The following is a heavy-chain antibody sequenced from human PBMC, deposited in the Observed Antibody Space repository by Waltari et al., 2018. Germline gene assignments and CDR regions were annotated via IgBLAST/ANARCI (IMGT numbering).Heavy chain of an antibody. CDR2: ISGSGGST. J-gene: IGHJ4*02. V-gene: IGHV3-23*04. D-gene: IGHD4-17*01. CDR1: GFTFSSYA. Sequence: EVQLVESGGGLVQPGGSLRLSCAASGFTFSSYAMSWVRQAPGKGLEWVSAISGSGGSTYYADSVKGRFTISRDNSKNTLYLQMNSLRAEDTAVYYCAKDYVGDYGDYSGVSPFDYWGQGTLVTVSS. CDR3: AKDYVGDYGDYSGVSPFDY.